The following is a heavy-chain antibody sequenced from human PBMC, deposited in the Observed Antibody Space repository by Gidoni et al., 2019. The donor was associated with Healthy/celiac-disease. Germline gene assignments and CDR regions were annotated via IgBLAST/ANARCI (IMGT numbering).Heavy chain of an antibody. V-gene: IGHV1-18*01. J-gene: IGHJ4*02. D-gene: IGHD6-19*01. CDR3: ARGGVQWLVLDY. CDR1: GYTFTSYG. Sequence: HVPLVQSGAAVKTPGASVTVSCKASGYTFTSYGISWVRQAPGPGLEWKGWIRADKGNTNYAQKLQGRVTMTTDTSTSTAYMELRSLRSDDTAVYYWARGGVQWLVLDYWGQGTLVTVSS. CDR2: IRADKGNT.